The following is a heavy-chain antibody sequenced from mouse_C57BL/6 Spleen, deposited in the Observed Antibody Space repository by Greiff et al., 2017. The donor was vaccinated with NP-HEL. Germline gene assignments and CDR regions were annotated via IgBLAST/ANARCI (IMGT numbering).Heavy chain of an antibody. Sequence: QVQLQQPGAELVRPGSSVKLSCKASGYTFTSYWMHWVKQRPIQGLEWIGNIDPSDSETHYNQKFKDKATLTVDKSSSTAYMQLSSLTSEDSAVYYCVLWGAGAMDYWGQGTSVTVSS. CDR3: VLWGAGAMDY. V-gene: IGHV1-52*01. J-gene: IGHJ4*01. CDR1: GYTFTSYW. CDR2: IDPSDSET.